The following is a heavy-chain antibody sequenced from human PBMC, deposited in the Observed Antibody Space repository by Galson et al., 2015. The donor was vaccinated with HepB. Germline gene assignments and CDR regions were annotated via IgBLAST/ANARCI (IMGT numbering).Heavy chain of an antibody. Sequence: SLRLSCAASGFTFSSYSMNWVRQAPGKGLEWVSSISSSSSYIYYADSVKGRFTISRDNAKNSLYLQMNSLRAEDTAVYYCARGSATLKYYFDYWGQGTLVTVSS. CDR2: ISSSSSYI. CDR1: GFTFSSYS. CDR3: ARGSATLKYYFDY. J-gene: IGHJ4*02. D-gene: IGHD2-15*01. V-gene: IGHV3-21*01.